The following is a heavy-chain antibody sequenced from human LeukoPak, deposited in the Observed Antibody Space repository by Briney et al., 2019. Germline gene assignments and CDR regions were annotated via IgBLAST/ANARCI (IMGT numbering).Heavy chain of an antibody. D-gene: IGHD6-13*01. Sequence: GGSLRLSCAATGFTFSSYAMHWVRQAPGKGLEWVAVISYDGSNKYYADSVKGRFTISRDNSKNTLYLQMNSLRAEDTAVYYCAREDVGSSSWYGYYYYGMDVWGQGTTVTVSS. V-gene: IGHV3-30-3*01. J-gene: IGHJ6*02. CDR3: AREDVGSSSWYGYYYYGMDV. CDR1: GFTFSSYA. CDR2: ISYDGSNK.